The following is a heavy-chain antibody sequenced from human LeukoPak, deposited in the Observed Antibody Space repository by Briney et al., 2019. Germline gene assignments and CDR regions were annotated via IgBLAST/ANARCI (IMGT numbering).Heavy chain of an antibody. D-gene: IGHD3-10*01. CDR2: IYPGDSDT. CDR1: GYSFSTYW. V-gene: IGHV5-51*01. J-gene: IGHJ4*02. CDR3: ASLEGRAALIRGAITY. Sequence: GESLKISGMGSGYSFSTYWIGWVRQMPGKGLECMEIIYPGDSDTRYSPSFQGQVTISADKSVTTAYLQWSSLKASDTAVYFCASLEGRAALIRGAITYWGQGPLVTVSS.